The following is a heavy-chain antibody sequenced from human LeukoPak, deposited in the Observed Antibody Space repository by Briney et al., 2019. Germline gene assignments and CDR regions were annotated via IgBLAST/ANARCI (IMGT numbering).Heavy chain of an antibody. D-gene: IGHD4-23*01. CDR2: ISAYNGNT. Sequence: EASVKVSCKASGYTFTSYGISWVRQAPGQGLEWMGWISAYNGNTNYAQKLQGRVTMTTDTSTSTAYMELRSLRSDDTAVYYCARGLRGKPNDAFDIWGQGTMVTVSS. CDR1: GYTFTSYG. V-gene: IGHV1-18*01. CDR3: ARGLRGKPNDAFDI. J-gene: IGHJ3*02.